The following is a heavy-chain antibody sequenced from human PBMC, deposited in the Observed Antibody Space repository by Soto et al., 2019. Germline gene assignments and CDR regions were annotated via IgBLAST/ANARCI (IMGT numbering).Heavy chain of an antibody. J-gene: IGHJ4*02. CDR2: ISGSGGST. CDR1: GFTFSSYA. V-gene: IGHV3-23*01. Sequence: EVQLLESGGGLVQPGGSLRLSCAASGFTFSSYALRWVRQAPGKGLEWVSAISGSGGSTYYADSVKGRFTISRDNSKNTLYLQLNSLRAVDTAVYYCAREVEYSSSWSDIAYWGQGNLVTVSS. CDR3: AREVEYSSSWSDIAY. D-gene: IGHD6-13*01.